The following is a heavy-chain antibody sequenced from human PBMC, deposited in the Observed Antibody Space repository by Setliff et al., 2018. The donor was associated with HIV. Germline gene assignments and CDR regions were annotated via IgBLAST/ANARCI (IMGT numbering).Heavy chain of an antibody. CDR2: VYASAYS. J-gene: IGHJ2*01. Sequence: SETLSLTCTVSGDSIGDYYWNWIRQPAGKGLEWIGRVYASAYSNYNPSLKSRVTMSVDTSQNQFSLTLRSVNAADTAVYYCARDWVTRSNYYGSGSPWYFDFWGRGILVTVSS. D-gene: IGHD3-10*01. CDR3: ARDWVTRSNYYGSGSPWYFDF. CDR1: GDSIGDYY. V-gene: IGHV4-4*07.